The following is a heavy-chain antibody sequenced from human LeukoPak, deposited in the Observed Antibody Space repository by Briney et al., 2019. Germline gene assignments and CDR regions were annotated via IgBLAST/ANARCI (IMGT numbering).Heavy chain of an antibody. Sequence: SVKVSCKASGYTFTGYYMHWVRQAPGQGLEWMGRINPNSGGTNYAQKFQGRVTMTRDTSISTAYMELSRLRSDDTAVYYCARIFVLDSSGYVDYWGQGTLVTVSS. CDR3: ARIFVLDSSGYVDY. CDR2: INPNSGGT. CDR1: GYTFTGYY. D-gene: IGHD3-22*01. V-gene: IGHV1-2*06. J-gene: IGHJ4*02.